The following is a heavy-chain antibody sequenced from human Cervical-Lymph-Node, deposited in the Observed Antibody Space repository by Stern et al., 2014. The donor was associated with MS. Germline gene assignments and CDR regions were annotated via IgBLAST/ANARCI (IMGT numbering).Heavy chain of an antibody. V-gene: IGHV5-51*01. J-gene: IGHJ4*02. D-gene: IGHD5-24*01. CDR1: GYSFAYYW. CDR3: ARQDGDGLYYFDP. CDR2: LYPGDSDA. Sequence: VQLVESGAEVKKPGESLKISCKGSGYSFAYYWFAWVRQMPGRGLELMGILYPGDSDARYSPSFQGQVTISADKSIRIASLQWNSLRASDTAMYYCARQDGDGLYYFDPWGQGTLVTVSS.